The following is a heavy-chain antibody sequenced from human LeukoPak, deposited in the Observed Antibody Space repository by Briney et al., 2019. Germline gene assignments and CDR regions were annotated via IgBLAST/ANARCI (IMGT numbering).Heavy chain of an antibody. CDR1: GFTFSSYG. Sequence: GGSLRLSCAASGFTFSSYGMSWVRQAPGKGLEWVSAISGSGGSTYYADSVKGRFTISRDNSKNTLYLQMNSLRAEDTAVYYCAKDFYGGNSGDYWGQGTLVTVSS. CDR3: AKDFYGGNSGDY. D-gene: IGHD4-23*01. J-gene: IGHJ4*02. CDR2: ISGSGGST. V-gene: IGHV3-23*01.